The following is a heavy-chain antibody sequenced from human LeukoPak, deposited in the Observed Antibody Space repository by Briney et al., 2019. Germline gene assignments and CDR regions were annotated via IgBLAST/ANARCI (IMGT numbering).Heavy chain of an antibody. D-gene: IGHD6-19*01. J-gene: IGHJ5*02. Sequence: GASAKVSCKASGYTFTGYYMHWVRQAPGQGLEWMGWINPNSGGTNYAQKFQGRVTMTRDTSISTAYMELSRLRSDDTAVYYCARDRDSSGWRNWFDPWGQGTLVTVSS. CDR2: INPNSGGT. CDR1: GYTFTGYY. V-gene: IGHV1-2*02. CDR3: ARDRDSSGWRNWFDP.